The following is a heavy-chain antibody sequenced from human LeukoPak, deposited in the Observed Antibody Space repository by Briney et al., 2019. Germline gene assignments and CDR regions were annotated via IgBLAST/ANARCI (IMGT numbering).Heavy chain of an antibody. CDR3: ARLSGYSSGHYYSDY. J-gene: IGHJ4*02. D-gene: IGHD3-22*01. CDR1: GGSFSGYY. CDR2: IYYRGST. Sequence: SETLSLPCAVYGGSFSGYYWSWIRQPPGKGLEWIGYIYYRGSTNYNPSLKSRVTISVDTSKNQFSLKLSSVTAADTAVYYCARLSGYSSGHYYSDYWGQGTLVTVSS. V-gene: IGHV4-59*01.